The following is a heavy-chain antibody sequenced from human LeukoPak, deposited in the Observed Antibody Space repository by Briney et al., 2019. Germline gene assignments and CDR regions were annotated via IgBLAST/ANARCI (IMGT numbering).Heavy chain of an antibody. J-gene: IGHJ6*03. V-gene: IGHV1-2*02. CDR3: ARDLFRLQGSGPNYYYYYMDV. D-gene: IGHD3-10*01. CDR1: GYTFTGYS. Sequence: GASVKVSCKASGYTFTGYSIHWVRQAPGQGLEWMGWSNPNSGGTNYAQKFQGGVTMTRDTSISTAYMELSRLRSDDTAVYYCARDLFRLQGSGPNYYYYYMDVWGKGTTVTISS. CDR2: SNPNSGGT.